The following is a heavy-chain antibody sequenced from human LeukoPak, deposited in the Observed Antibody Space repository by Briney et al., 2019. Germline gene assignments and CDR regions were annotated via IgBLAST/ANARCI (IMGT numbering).Heavy chain of an antibody. J-gene: IGHJ4*02. Sequence: GASVKVPCKASGYTFTGXXXXXXXQAPXQGXXXMGWINPXSXXTXXXXXXXXXXXXXXXTSISTAYMELSRLRSDDTAVYYCARELELRVIGYWGQGTLVTVSS. D-gene: IGHD1-7*01. CDR1: GYTFTGXX. V-gene: IGHV1-2*02. CDR3: ARELELRVIGY. CDR2: INPXSXXT.